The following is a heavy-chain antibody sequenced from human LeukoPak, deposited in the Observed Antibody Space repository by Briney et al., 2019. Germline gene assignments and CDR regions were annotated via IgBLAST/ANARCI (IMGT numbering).Heavy chain of an antibody. V-gene: IGHV3-9*01. CDR3: AKTPGFGELFDAGYFDY. D-gene: IGHD3-10*01. CDR1: GFTFSSYW. Sequence: GGSLRLSCAASGFTFSSYWMHWVRQAPGKGLEWVSGISWNSGSIGYADSVKGRFTISRDNAKNSLYLQMNSLRAEDTALYYCAKTPGFGELFDAGYFDYWGQGTLVTVSS. CDR2: ISWNSGSI. J-gene: IGHJ4*02.